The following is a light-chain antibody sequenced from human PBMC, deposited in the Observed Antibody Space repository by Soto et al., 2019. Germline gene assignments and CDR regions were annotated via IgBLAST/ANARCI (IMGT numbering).Light chain of an antibody. V-gene: IGKV3-20*01. Sequence: EIVLPQSPGPRSLSPGERATLSCKTSQSRGGNFLAWYQHKPGQAPRLLIYASSNRATGIPDRFSGSASGTDFTLTINRLEPEDFAVYYCQLYGISPHFGHGTRLEIK. CDR2: ASS. CDR1: QSRGGNF. CDR3: QLYGISPH. J-gene: IGKJ5*01.